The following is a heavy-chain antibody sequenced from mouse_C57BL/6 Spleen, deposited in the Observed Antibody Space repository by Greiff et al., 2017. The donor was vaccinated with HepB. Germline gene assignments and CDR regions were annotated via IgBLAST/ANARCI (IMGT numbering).Heavy chain of an antibody. V-gene: IGHV3-6*01. Sequence: EVKLQESGPGLVKPSQSLSLTCSVTGYSITSGYYWNWIRQFPGNKLEWMGYISYDGSNNYNPSLKNRISITRDTSKNQFFLKLNSVTTEDTATYYCARVYGSSSYYFDYWGQGTTLTVSS. D-gene: IGHD1-1*01. CDR2: ISYDGSN. J-gene: IGHJ2*01. CDR1: GYSITSGYY. CDR3: ARVYGSSSYYFDY.